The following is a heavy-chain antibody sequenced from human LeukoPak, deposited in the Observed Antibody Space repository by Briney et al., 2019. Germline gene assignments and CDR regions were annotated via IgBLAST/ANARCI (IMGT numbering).Heavy chain of an antibody. D-gene: IGHD3-10*01. V-gene: IGHV1-3*01. Sequence: GASVKVSCKASGNTFTSYAMHWVRQAPGQRLEWMGWINAGNGNTKYSQKFQGRVTITRDTSASTTYMELSSLRSEDTAVYYCARAHPYMVRGGWFDPWGQGTLVTVSS. CDR3: ARAHPYMVRGGWFDP. CDR1: GNTFTSYA. CDR2: INAGNGNT. J-gene: IGHJ5*02.